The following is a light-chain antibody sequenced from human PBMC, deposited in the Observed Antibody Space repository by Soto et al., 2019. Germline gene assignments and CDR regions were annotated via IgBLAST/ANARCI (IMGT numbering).Light chain of an antibody. CDR2: GAS. Sequence: ESRFTQSPGSLSLSSGERSTLSCRASQSVSSSYLAWYQQKPGQAPRLLIYGASSRATGIPDRSSGSGSATDFPLTISRLEPEDFAVYQCQPYGSSPCTFPQGP. V-gene: IGKV3-20*01. CDR1: QSVSSSY. CDR3: QPYGSSPCT. J-gene: IGKJ1*01.